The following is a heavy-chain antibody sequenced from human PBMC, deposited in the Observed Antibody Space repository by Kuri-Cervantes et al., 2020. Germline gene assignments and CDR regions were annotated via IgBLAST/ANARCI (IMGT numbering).Heavy chain of an antibody. CDR2: INTNTGNP. V-gene: IGHV7-4-1*02. J-gene: IGHJ3*02. D-gene: IGHD6-25*01. Sequence: ASVKVSCKASGYTFTSYAMSWVRQAPGQGLEWMGWINTNTGNPTYAQGFTGRFVFSLDTSVSTAYLQISSLKAEDTAVYYCAVCGAAPNPNDAFDIWGQGTMVTVSS. CDR1: GYTFTSYA. CDR3: AVCGAAPNPNDAFDI.